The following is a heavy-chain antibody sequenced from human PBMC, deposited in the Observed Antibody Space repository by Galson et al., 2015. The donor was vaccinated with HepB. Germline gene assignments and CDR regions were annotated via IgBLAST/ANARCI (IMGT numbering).Heavy chain of an antibody. J-gene: IGHJ4*02. CDR3: AKGGRLPNFDY. D-gene: IGHD3-16*01. CDR2: ISGSGGST. CDR1: GFTFSSYA. Sequence: SLRLSCAASGFTFSSYAMSWVRQAPGKGLEWASAISGSGGSTDYADSVKGRFTIYRDNSKNTLYLQMNSLRAEDTAVDYCAKGGRLPNFDYWGQGTLVTVSS. V-gene: IGHV3-23*01.